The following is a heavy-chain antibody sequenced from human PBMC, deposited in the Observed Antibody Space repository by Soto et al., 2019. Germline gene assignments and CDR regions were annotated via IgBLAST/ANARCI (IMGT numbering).Heavy chain of an antibody. V-gene: IGHV1-3*01. D-gene: IGHD6-25*01. CDR2: INAGNGNT. CDR3: ATGQDSSGWFDP. Sequence: GASVKVSCKASGYTFTSYAMHWVRQAPGQRLEWMGWINAGNGNTKYSQKFQGRVTITRDTSASTAYMELSSLRSEDTAVYYCATGQDSSGWFDPWGQGTLVTVSS. CDR1: GYTFTSYA. J-gene: IGHJ5*02.